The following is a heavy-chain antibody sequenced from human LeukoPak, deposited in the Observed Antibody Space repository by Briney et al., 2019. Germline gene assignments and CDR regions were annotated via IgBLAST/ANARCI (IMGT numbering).Heavy chain of an antibody. D-gene: IGHD3-10*01. CDR1: GFTFSTFL. Sequence: PGGSLRLSCAASGFTFSTFLMSWVRQAPGKGLEWVANIKQDGSEKYYVDPVKGRFTISRDNAKNSLYLQMNSLRAEDTAVYYCARDRGSQDYWGQGTLVTVSS. J-gene: IGHJ4*02. V-gene: IGHV3-7*05. CDR3: ARDRGSQDY. CDR2: IKQDGSEK.